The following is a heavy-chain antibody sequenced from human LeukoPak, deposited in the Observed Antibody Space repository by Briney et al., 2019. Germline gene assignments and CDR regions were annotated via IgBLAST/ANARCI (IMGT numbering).Heavy chain of an antibody. CDR2: ISGSGGST. V-gene: IGHV3-23*01. Sequence: QSGGSLRLSCAASGFTFSSYAMSWVRQAPGKGLEWVSAISGSGGSTYYADSVKGRFTISRDNSKNTLYLQMNSLRAEDTAVYYCARGRYCSGGSCYSGYYYYYMDVWGKGTTVTVSS. D-gene: IGHD2-15*01. J-gene: IGHJ6*03. CDR1: GFTFSSYA. CDR3: ARGRYCSGGSCYSGYYYYYMDV.